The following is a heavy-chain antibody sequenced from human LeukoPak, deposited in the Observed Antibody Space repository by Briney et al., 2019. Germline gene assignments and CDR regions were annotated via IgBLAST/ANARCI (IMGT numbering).Heavy chain of an antibody. D-gene: IGHD7-27*01. CDR3: ASGAEAFETSGDFFDY. J-gene: IGHJ4*02. CDR1: GASIDTYH. V-gene: IGHV4-4*07. Sequence: SGTLSLTCTVSGASIDTYHWNWIRQAAGKGLEWIGRIYSSGSNNYNPSFKGGLTMSVETSTNQVSLKVTSVTAADTGVYFCASGAEAFETSGDFFDYWGQGTLVTVSS. CDR2: IYSSGSN.